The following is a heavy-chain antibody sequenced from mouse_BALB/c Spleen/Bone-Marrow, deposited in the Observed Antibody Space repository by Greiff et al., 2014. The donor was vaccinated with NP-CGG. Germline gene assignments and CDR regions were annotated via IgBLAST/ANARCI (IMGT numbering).Heavy chain of an antibody. J-gene: IGHJ3*01. Sequence: QVQLQQSGAELVRPGASVKLSCKASGYTFTSYWINWVKQRPGQGLEWIGNIYPSDSYTNYNQKFKDKATLTVDKSSSTAYMQLSSPTSEDSAVYYCKTGTRFAYWGQGTLVTVSA. CDR1: GYTFTSYW. V-gene: IGHV1-69*02. CDR3: KTGTRFAY. D-gene: IGHD4-1*01. CDR2: IYPSDSYT.